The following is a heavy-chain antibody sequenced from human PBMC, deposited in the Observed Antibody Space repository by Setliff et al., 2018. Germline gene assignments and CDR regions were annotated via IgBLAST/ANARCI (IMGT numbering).Heavy chain of an antibody. CDR1: GDSINNFY. D-gene: IGHD3-3*01. CDR3: ARMSGFLYMDV. V-gene: IGHV4-4*07. CDR2: INTSGST. J-gene: IGHJ6*03. Sequence: PSETLSLTCTVSGDSINNFYWTWIRQPPGKGLQWIGRINTSGSTKYNPSLKSRVTMSVDTSKSQFSLKLSAVTAADTAVYYCARMSGFLYMDVWGKGTTVTVSS.